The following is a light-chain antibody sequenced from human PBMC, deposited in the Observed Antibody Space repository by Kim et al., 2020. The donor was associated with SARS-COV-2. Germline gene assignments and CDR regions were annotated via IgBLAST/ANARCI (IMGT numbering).Light chain of an antibody. Sequence: LAPGESATLSCGASQSVSNNYLAWYQQRPGLAPRLVIYDASSRATGIPDRFSGSGSGTDFTLTISRLEPEDFAVYYCQRYGNSPTFGQGTKVDIK. V-gene: IGKV3D-20*01. J-gene: IGKJ1*01. CDR3: QRYGNSPT. CDR1: QSVSNNY. CDR2: DAS.